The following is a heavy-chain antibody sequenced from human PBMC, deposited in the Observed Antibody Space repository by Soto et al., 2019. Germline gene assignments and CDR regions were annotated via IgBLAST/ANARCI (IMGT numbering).Heavy chain of an antibody. CDR2: ISSSGRTI. Sequence: QVQLVESGGGLVKPGGSLRLSCAASGSTFRDDHMRWIRQAPGKGLEWVSYISSSGRTIESADSVKGRFTISRDNAKNSLYLQMHSLRVEDTAVYYCARERGVPRGYYYGMDVWGQGTTVTVSS. CDR3: ARERGVPRGYYYGMDV. J-gene: IGHJ6*02. D-gene: IGHD3-10*01. CDR1: GSTFRDDH. V-gene: IGHV3-11*01.